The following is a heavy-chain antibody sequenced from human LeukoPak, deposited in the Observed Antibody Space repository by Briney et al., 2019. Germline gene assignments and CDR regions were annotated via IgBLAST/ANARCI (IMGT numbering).Heavy chain of an antibody. V-gene: IGHV4-34*01. J-gene: IGHJ5*02. CDR1: GGSFSGYY. D-gene: IGHD3-16*01. CDR3: ARLYDWFDP. CDR2: INHSGST. Sequence: SETLSLTCAVYGGSFSGYYWSWIRQPPGKGLEWIGEINHSGSTNYNPSLKSRVTISVDTSKNQFSLKLSSVTAADTAVYYCARLYDWFDPWGQGTLVTVSS.